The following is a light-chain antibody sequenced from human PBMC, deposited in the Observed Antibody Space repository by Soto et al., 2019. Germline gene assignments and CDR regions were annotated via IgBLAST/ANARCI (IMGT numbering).Light chain of an antibody. CDR3: MQALQTGVT. CDR1: QSLLHSNGYNY. V-gene: IGKV2-28*01. CDR2: LGS. J-gene: IGKJ3*01. Sequence: DIVMTQSPLSLPVTPGEPASISCRSSQSLLHSNGYNYLDWYLQKPGQSPQLLIYLGSNRASGVPDRFSVSGSGTDFTLTISRVEAEDVGVYYCMQALQTGVTVGPGTKVDIK.